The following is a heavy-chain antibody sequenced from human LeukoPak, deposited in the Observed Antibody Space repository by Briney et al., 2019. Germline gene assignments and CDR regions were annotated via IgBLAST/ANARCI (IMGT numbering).Heavy chain of an antibody. V-gene: IGHV3-74*01. D-gene: IGHD6-19*01. CDR1: GFTLSSYW. CDR3: ARGYSSGLHFDY. CDR2: IKSDGGDT. J-gene: IGHJ4*02. Sequence: GSLRLSCAASGFTLSSYWMHWVRQVPGKGLVWVSRIKSDGGDTRYADSVKGRFTISRDNAKNTLYLQMNSLRAEDTAVYYCARGYSSGLHFDYWGQGTLVTVSS.